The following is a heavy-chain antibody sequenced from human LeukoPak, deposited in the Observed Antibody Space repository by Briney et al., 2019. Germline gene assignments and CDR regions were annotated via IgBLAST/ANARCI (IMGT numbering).Heavy chain of an antibody. D-gene: IGHD4-17*01. V-gene: IGHV5-51*01. J-gene: IGHJ4*02. CDR3: ARQAGTVTTLFDN. CDR2: IYPVDSDT. Sequence: GVSLQISFQGSGWRFTSYWIGWVRPRPGKGMEWMGIIYPVDSDTRYSPSFQGQVTNSADKSISTAYLQWSSLKASDTAMYYCARQAGTVTTLFDNWGQGTLVTVSS. CDR1: GWRFTSYW.